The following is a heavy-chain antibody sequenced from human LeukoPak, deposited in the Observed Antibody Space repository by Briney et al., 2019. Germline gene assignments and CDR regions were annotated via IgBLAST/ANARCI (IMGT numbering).Heavy chain of an antibody. CDR2: IYYSGST. D-gene: IGHD6-19*01. V-gene: IGHV4-39*01. CDR3: ARQLRGEAVAGHLQPFDY. Sequence: SETLSLTCTVSGGSISSSGYYWGWIRQPPGKGLEWIGSIYYSGSTYYNPSLKSRVTISVDTSKNQFSLKLSSVTAADTAVYFCARQLRGEAVAGHLQPFDYWGQGTLVTVSS. J-gene: IGHJ4*02. CDR1: GGSISSSGYY.